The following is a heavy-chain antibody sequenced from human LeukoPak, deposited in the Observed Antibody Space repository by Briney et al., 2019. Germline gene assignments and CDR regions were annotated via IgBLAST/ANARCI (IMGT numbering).Heavy chain of an antibody. Sequence: SETLSFTCTVSGGSISSSSYYWGWIRQPPGKGLEWIGSIYYSGSTYYNPSLKSRVTISVDTSKNQFSLKLSSVTAADTAVYYCARRGWELLSYYYYYGMDVWGQGTTVTVSS. V-gene: IGHV4-39*01. CDR1: GGSISSSSYY. CDR3: ARRGWELLSYYYYYGMDV. J-gene: IGHJ6*02. D-gene: IGHD1-26*01. CDR2: IYYSGST.